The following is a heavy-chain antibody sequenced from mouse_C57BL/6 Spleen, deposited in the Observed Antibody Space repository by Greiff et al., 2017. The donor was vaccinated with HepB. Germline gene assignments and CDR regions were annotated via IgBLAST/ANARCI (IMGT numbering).Heavy chain of an antibody. CDR1: GYTFTSYW. CDR2: IHPNSGST. V-gene: IGHV1-64*01. Sequence: QVQLQQSGAELVKPGASVKLSCKASGYTFTSYWMHWVKQRPGQGLEWIGMIHPNSGSTNYNEKFKSKATLTVDKSSSTAYMQLSSLTSEDSAVYYCARGAGYLYFDYWGQGTTLTVSS. CDR3: ARGAGYLYFDY. D-gene: IGHD2-2*01. J-gene: IGHJ2*01.